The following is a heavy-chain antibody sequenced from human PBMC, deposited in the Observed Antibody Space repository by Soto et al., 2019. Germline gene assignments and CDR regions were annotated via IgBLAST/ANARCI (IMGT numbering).Heavy chain of an antibody. CDR1: GFTFSSYA. CDR3: ALLRYFDWHYYGMDV. D-gene: IGHD3-9*01. Sequence: GGSLRLSCAASGFTFSSYAMHWVRQAPGKGLEWVAVISYDGSNKYYADSVKGRFTISRDNSKNTLYLQMNSLRAEDTAVYYCALLRYFDWHYYGMDVWGQGTTVTVSS. CDR2: ISYDGSNK. V-gene: IGHV3-30-3*01. J-gene: IGHJ6*02.